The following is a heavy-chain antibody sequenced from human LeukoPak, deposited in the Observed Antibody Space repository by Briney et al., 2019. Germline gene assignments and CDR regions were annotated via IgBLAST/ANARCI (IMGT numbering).Heavy chain of an antibody. CDR1: GGTFSSYA. CDR2: IIPIFGTA. V-gene: IGHV1-69*05. CDR3: ARSMGMEPGYYHYMDV. D-gene: IGHD2/OR15-2a*01. J-gene: IGHJ6*03. Sequence: SVKVSRKASGGTFSSYAISWVRQAPGQGLEWMGGIIPIFGTANYAQKFQGRVTITTDESTSTAYMELSSLRSEDTAVYYCARSMGMEPGYYHYMDVWGKGTTVTVSS.